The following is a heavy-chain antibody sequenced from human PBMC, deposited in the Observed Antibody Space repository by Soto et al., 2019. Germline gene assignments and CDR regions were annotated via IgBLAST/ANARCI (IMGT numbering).Heavy chain of an antibody. D-gene: IGHD1-1*01. V-gene: IGHV3-33*01. CDR2: VWYDGSNE. CDR3: VRDLGNDSDH. J-gene: IGHJ4*02. Sequence: QVQLVESGGGVVQPGRSLRLSCVASGVTFNTYGMHWVRQAPGKGLEWLAIVWYDGSNEDYADSVKGRFTISRDNSKNTLYFQMNRLRTDDTAVYYCVRDLGNDSDHWGQGALVTVSS. CDR1: GVTFNTYG.